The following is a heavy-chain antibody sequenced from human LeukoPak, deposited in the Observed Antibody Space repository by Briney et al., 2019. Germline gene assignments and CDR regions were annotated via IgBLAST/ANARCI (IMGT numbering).Heavy chain of an antibody. J-gene: IGHJ5*02. V-gene: IGHV4-31*03. Sequence: SETLSLTCTVSGGSISSGDYYWTWIRQHPKKGLEWIGYIYYTGSTYYNPSLKSRVTISLDTSKNQFSLKLTSLSVADTAVYYCTRVRAAAVWCDPLGQGSLVTVSS. CDR2: IYYTGST. CDR1: GGSISSGDYY. CDR3: TRVRAAAVWCDP. D-gene: IGHD6-13*01.